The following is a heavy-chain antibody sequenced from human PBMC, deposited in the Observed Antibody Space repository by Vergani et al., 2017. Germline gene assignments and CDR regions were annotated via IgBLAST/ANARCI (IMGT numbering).Heavy chain of an antibody. CDR2: ISSSSSYI. J-gene: IGHJ3*02. CDR1: GFTFSSYS. Sequence: EVQLVESGGGLVKPGGSLRLSCAASGFTFSSYSMNWVRQAPGKGLEWVSSISSSSSYIYYADSVKGRFTISRDNAKNSLYLQMNSLRAEDTAVYYCARAYYYGSGSYYRNALDIWGQGTMVTVSS. CDR3: ARAYYYGSGSYYRNALDI. V-gene: IGHV3-21*01. D-gene: IGHD3-10*01.